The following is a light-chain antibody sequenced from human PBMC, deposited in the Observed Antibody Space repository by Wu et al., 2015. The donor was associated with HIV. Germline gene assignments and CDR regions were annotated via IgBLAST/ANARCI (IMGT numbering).Light chain of an antibody. V-gene: IGKV3-20*01. CDR1: QTIISRY. CDR3: QQRGDTPRT. Sequence: SVLTQFPGTLSLSPGERATLSCRASQTIISRYLAWYRQKPGQAPRLLIHGASSRATGIPDRFSGSGSGTDFILTISRLEPEDFAVYYCQQRGDTPRTFGRGTRVEVK. J-gene: IGKJ1*01. CDR2: GAS.